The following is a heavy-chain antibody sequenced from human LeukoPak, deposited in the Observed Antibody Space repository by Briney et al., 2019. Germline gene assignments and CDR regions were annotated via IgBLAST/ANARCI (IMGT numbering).Heavy chain of an antibody. V-gene: IGHV4-61*02. Sequence: SQTLSLTCTVSGGSISSGSYYWSWIRQPAGKGLEWIGRIYTSGSTNYNPSLKSRVTISVDTSKNQFSLKLSSVTAADTAVYYCARNESSGYFDSWGQGTLVTVSS. CDR1: GGSISSGSYY. CDR2: IYTSGST. J-gene: IGHJ4*02. D-gene: IGHD3-22*01. CDR3: ARNESSGYFDS.